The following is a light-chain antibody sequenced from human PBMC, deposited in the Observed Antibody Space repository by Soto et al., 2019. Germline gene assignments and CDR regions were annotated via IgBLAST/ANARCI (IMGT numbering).Light chain of an antibody. CDR2: GAS. V-gene: IGKV3-20*01. CDR1: QSVSSSY. Sequence: MASPRCQRTQPLSPLEIGSLSCRASQSVSSSYLAWYQQKPGQAPRLLIYGASSRATGIPDRFSGSGSGTDFTLPFSRLEPEDFAVYYCQQYGSSPLAFSQGTKVDIK. J-gene: IGKJ1*01. CDR3: QQYGSSPLA.